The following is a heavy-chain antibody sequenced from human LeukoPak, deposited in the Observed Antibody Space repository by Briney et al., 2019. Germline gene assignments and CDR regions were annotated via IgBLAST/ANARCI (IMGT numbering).Heavy chain of an antibody. J-gene: IGHJ4*02. CDR1: GFTFRDYT. V-gene: IGHV3-21*01. CDR3: AREVVIVVEPAANTIDY. Sequence: GGSLRLSCATSGFTFRDYTMNWVRQAPGKGLEWVSAISKSSTYIKYADSVKGRFTVSRDNAKNSLFLQMNSLRVEDTAVYYCAREVVIVVEPAANTIDYWGQGTRVTVSS. D-gene: IGHD2-2*01. CDR2: ISKSSTYI.